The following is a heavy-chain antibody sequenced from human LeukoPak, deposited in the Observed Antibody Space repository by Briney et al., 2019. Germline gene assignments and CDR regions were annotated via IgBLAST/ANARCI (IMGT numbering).Heavy chain of an antibody. Sequence: GGSLRLSCAASGLTVSSNYMSWVRQAPGKGLEWVSVIYSGGTTNYADSVKGRFTISRDNSKNTLFLQMNSLRAEDTAVYYCARGGYSSSWYHFDYWGQGTLVTVSS. V-gene: IGHV3-53*01. D-gene: IGHD6-13*01. J-gene: IGHJ4*02. CDR2: IYSGGTT. CDR1: GLTVSSNY. CDR3: ARGGYSSSWYHFDY.